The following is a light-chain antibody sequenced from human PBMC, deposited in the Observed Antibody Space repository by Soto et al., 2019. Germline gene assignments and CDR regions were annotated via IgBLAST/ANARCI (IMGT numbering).Light chain of an antibody. J-gene: IGKJ2*01. Sequence: DIQMTQSPSSLSASVGDRVTITCRASQGIGTYLNWYQQKPGKVPKHLIYVASTLQSGVPTRFTGSASGTDFTLTISSLQPEDSATYYCQQSYGTPMFTFGQGTKLEI. CDR3: QQSYGTPMFT. V-gene: IGKV1-39*01. CDR2: VAS. CDR1: QGIGTY.